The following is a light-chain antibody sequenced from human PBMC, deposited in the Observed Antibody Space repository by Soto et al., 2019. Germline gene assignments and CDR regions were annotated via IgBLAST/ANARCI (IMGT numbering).Light chain of an antibody. CDR2: GAS. Sequence: EIVLTQSPGTLSLSPGERATLSCRASHSVSSSYLAWYQQKPGQAPRLLIYGASSRATGIPDRFSGSGCGTGFTLAISRLEPDAVAVYYCQQYCSSPFTFGPGTKVDIK. CDR3: QQYCSSPFT. V-gene: IGKV3-20*01. J-gene: IGKJ3*01. CDR1: HSVSSSY.